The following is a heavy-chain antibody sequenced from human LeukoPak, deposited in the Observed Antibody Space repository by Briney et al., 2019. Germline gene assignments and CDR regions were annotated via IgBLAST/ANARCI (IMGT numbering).Heavy chain of an antibody. J-gene: IGHJ4*02. CDR2: ISGSGGST. CDR3: ARDGYCSSGSCHPFDY. Sequence: PGGSLRLSCAASGFTFSSYGMSWVRQAPGKGLEWVSAISGSGGSTYYADSVKGRFTISRDNSKNTLYLQMNSLRAEDTAVYYCARDGYCSSGSCHPFDYWGQGTLVTVSS. V-gene: IGHV3-23*01. D-gene: IGHD2-15*01. CDR1: GFTFSSYG.